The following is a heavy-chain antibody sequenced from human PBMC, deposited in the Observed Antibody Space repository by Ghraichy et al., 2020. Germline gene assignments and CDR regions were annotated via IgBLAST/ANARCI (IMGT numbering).Heavy chain of an antibody. CDR3: ARVGVSADSSGWHYYYYMDV. J-gene: IGHJ6*03. CDR1: GFTFSSYA. Sequence: GESLNISCAASGFTFSSYAMHWVRQAPGKGLEWVAVISYDGSNKYYADSVKGRFTISRDNSKNTLYLQMNSLRAEDTAVYYCARVGVSADSSGWHYYYYMDVWGKGTTVTVSS. CDR2: ISYDGSNK. V-gene: IGHV3-30-3*01. D-gene: IGHD6-19*01.